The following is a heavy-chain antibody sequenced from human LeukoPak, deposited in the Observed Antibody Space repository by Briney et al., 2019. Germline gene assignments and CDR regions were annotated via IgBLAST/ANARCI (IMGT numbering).Heavy chain of an antibody. CDR2: ITPDGTDT. CDR3: AKSSDYTYYYYMDV. Sequence: GGSLRLSCVASGFSFSGHWMHWVRQAPGKGLVAVSRITPDGTDTAYADSVKGRFTISRDNSKNTLYLQMNSLRAEDTAVYYCAKSSDYTYYYYMDVWGKGTTVTVSS. J-gene: IGHJ6*03. D-gene: IGHD4-11*01. V-gene: IGHV3-74*03. CDR1: GFSFSGHW.